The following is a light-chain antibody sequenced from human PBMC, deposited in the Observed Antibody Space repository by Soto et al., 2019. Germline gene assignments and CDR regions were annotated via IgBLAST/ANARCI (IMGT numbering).Light chain of an antibody. J-gene: IGKJ1*01. Sequence: DIQMTQSPSSLSASVGDRVTTTCRASQSISNFLNWYQQKPGKAPKLLVYDASTLQSGVASRFSGSGSGTEFTLIISGLQPDDSATYYCQQYTNTNNPWMFGQGTKVDIK. V-gene: IGKV1-39*01. CDR1: QSISNF. CDR3: QQYTNTNNPWM. CDR2: DAS.